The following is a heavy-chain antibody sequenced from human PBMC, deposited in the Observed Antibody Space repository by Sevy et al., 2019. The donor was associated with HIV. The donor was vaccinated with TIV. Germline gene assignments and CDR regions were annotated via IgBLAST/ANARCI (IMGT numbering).Heavy chain of an antibody. CDR2: IYHSGST. CDR3: ARGVRSVGAPNFDY. D-gene: IGHD2-21*01. Sequence: SETLSLTCAVSGYSIISGYYWGWIRQPPGKGLEWIGNIYHSGSTYYNPSLKSRVTISLDTSKNRFSLRLSSVTAADTAVYYCARGVRSVGAPNFDYWGQGTLVTVSS. J-gene: IGHJ4*02. V-gene: IGHV4-38-2*01. CDR1: GYSIISGYY.